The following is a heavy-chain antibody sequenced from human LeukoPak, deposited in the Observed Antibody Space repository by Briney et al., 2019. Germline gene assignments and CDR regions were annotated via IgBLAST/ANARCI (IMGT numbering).Heavy chain of an antibody. D-gene: IGHD3-22*01. J-gene: IGHJ6*03. CDR1: GFTFSSYS. V-gene: IGHV3-30*18. CDR3: AKEDRYDSSGYYYLYYYYYYMDV. CDR2: ISYDGSNK. Sequence: GGSLRLSCAASGFTFSSYSMNWVRQAPGKGLEWVAVISYDGSNKYYADSVKGRFTISRDNSKNTLYLQMNSLRAEDTAVYYCAKEDRYDSSGYYYLYYYYYYMDVWGKGTTVTVSS.